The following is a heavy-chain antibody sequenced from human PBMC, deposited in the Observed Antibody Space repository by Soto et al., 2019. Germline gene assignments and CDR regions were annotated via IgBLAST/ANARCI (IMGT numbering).Heavy chain of an antibody. CDR3: TRWAYSYGWYFDY. Sequence: EVQLVESGGGLVQPGGSLKLSCAASRFTFSGCAMHWVRQASGKGLEWLGRIRSKPNNYATEYAASVQGRFTISRDDSKNTAYLEMNSLKTEDTAVYYCTRWAYSYGWYFDYWGQGALVTVSS. V-gene: IGHV3-73*01. D-gene: IGHD6-19*01. J-gene: IGHJ4*02. CDR1: RFTFSGCA. CDR2: IRSKPNNYAT.